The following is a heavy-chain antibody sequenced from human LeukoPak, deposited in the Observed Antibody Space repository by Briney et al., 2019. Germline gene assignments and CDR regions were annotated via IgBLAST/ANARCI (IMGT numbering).Heavy chain of an antibody. CDR1: GFTFSSYS. D-gene: IGHD1-26*01. CDR3: ARGIRSGWWEPSLSYYFDY. Sequence: PGGSLRLSCAASGFTFSSYSMNWVRQAPGKGLEWVSYISSSSSTIYYADSVKGRFTISRDNAKNSLYLQMNSLRAEDTAVYYCARGIRSGWWEPSLSYYFDYWGQGTLVTVSS. CDR2: ISSSSSTI. J-gene: IGHJ4*02. V-gene: IGHV3-48*01.